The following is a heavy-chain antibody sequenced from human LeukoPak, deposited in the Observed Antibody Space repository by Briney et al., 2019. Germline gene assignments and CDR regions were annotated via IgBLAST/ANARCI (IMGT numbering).Heavy chain of an antibody. J-gene: IGHJ5*02. CDR2: MNPNSGNT. CDR1: GYTFTSYY. Sequence: ASVKVSCKASGYTFTSYYMHWVRQAPGQGLEWMGWMNPNSGNTGYAQKFQGRVTITRNTSISTAYMELSSLRSEDTAVYYCARGRLEWELRSGANWFDPWGQGTLVTVSS. CDR3: ARGRLEWELRSGANWFDP. D-gene: IGHD1-26*01. V-gene: IGHV1-8*03.